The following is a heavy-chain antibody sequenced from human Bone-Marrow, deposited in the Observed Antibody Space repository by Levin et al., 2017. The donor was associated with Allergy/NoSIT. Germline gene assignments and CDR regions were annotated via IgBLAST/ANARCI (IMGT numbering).Heavy chain of an antibody. V-gene: IGHV1-69*01. CDR1: GGTFINFA. CDR3: ATINTAMVTDLVY. CDR2: IVPIFGTS. D-gene: IGHD5-18*01. Sequence: GGSLRLSCKASGGTFINFAITWVRQAPGQGLEWMGGIVPIFGTSNYAQKFHGRVTITADESTSTTYMELSSLRSEDTAVYYCATINTAMVTDLVYWGQGTLVTVSS. J-gene: IGHJ4*02.